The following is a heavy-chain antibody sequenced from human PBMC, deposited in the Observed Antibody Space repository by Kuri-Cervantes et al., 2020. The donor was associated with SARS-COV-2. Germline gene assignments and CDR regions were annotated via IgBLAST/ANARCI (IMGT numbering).Heavy chain of an antibody. J-gene: IGHJ6*02. D-gene: IGHD3-3*01. CDR2: ISGSGGST. CDR3: ARAGGLVTSFGVGSSGIDV. CDR1: GFSFRSYA. V-gene: IGHV3-23*01. Sequence: GESLKISCADSGFSFRSYAMSWVRQAPGKGLEWVSVISGSGGSTYYAGSVTGRFTISRDNSKNTLYLQMNSLRAEDTAVYYCARAGGLVTSFGVGSSGIDVWGQGTTVTVSS.